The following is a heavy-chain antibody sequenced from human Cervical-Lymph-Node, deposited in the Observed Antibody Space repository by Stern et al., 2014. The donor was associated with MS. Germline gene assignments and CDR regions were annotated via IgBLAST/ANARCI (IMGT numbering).Heavy chain of an antibody. Sequence: EVQLVESGGGLVQPGGSLRLSCAASGFTFSSYWMSWVRQAPGKGLEWVANIKPDGSEKYYVDSVKGRFTISRDIAKKSLYLQINSLRAEDTPVYYCARPNLPTYYYDSSGSYDYWGQGTLVTVSS. CDR2: IKPDGSEK. V-gene: IGHV3-7*01. CDR1: GFTFSSYW. D-gene: IGHD3-22*01. CDR3: ARPNLPTYYYDSSGSYDY. J-gene: IGHJ4*02.